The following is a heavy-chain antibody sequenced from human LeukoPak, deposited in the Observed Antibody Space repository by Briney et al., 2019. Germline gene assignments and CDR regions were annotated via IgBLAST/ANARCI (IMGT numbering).Heavy chain of an antibody. Sequence: SETLSLTCTVSGGSISRSSYYWGWTRQPPGKGLDWIGSIYYSGSTYYNPSLKSRVTISVDTSKNQFSLKLSSVTAADTAVYYCARVQRWLQVFDYWGQGTLVTVSS. D-gene: IGHD5-24*01. CDR1: GGSISRSSYY. J-gene: IGHJ4*02. CDR3: ARVQRWLQVFDY. CDR2: IYYSGST. V-gene: IGHV4-39*07.